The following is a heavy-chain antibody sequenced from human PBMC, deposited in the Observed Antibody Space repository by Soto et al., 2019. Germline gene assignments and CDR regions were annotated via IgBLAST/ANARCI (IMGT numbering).Heavy chain of an antibody. CDR2: ISSSSSII. J-gene: IGHJ4*02. Sequence: EVQLVESGGGLVKPGGSLRLSCAASGFSLSDYSMNWIRQAPGKGLEWVASISSSSSIIHYAELKKGRFTISRDNAKNSLYLQMNSLSAEDTAVYYCAGSSDDGRDNWGQGTLVTVSS. CDR1: GFSLSDYS. V-gene: IGHV3-21*01. D-gene: IGHD1-26*01. CDR3: AGSSDDGRDN.